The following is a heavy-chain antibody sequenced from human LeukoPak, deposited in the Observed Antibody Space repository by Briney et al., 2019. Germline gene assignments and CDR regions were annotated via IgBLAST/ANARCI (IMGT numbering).Heavy chain of an antibody. D-gene: IGHD1-26*01. CDR2: FDPEDGET. V-gene: IGHV1-24*01. CDR1: GYTLTELS. J-gene: IGHJ4*02. CDR3: ATGYILWELPGY. Sequence: ASVKVSCKVSGYTLTELSMHWVRQAPGKGLEWMGGFDPEDGETIYAQKFQGRVTMTEDTSTDTAYMELSSPRSEDTAVYYCATGYILWELPGYWGQGTLVTVSS.